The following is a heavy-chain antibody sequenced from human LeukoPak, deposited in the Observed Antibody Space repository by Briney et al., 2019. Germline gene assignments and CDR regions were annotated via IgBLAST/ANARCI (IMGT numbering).Heavy chain of an antibody. CDR3: ARDPTTVMTVPWYFDT. CDR2: INHRGST. D-gene: IGHD4-11*01. J-gene: IGHJ4*02. Sequence: SETLSLTCAVYDGAFTGYFWNWIRQSPGKGLEWIGEINHRGSTNYNPSLKSRLTISVDASKNQFSLRLTSVTAADTGVYFCARDPTTVMTVPWYFDTWGQGTLVTVSS. V-gene: IGHV4-34*01. CDR1: DGAFTGYF.